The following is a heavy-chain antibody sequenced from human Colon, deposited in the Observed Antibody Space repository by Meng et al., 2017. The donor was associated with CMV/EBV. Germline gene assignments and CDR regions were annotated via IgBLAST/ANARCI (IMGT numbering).Heavy chain of an antibody. CDR3: GKQLAAAGLCIDY. CDR1: GFTYSDYA. CDR2: ISGSRTYT. J-gene: IGHJ4*02. Sequence: GESLKISCAASGFTYSDYAMAWVRQAPGRGLEWVSTISGSRTYTYYADSVKGRFTVSRDNSRNMVYLQMNSLRADDTAVYYCGKQLAAAGLCIDYWGQGTLVTVSS. D-gene: IGHD6-13*01. V-gene: IGHV3-23*01.